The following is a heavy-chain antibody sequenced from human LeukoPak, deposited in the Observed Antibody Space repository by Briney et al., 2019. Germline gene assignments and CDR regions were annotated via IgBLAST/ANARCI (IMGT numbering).Heavy chain of an antibody. Sequence: QPGGSLRLSCAASGFSFSTYGMHWVRQAPGKGLEWVAFIWYEGSNKYHADSVKGRFTISRDNSKNTLYLQMNSLRVEDTAVYYCAKDGGTYSHDYWGQGTLVTVSS. D-gene: IGHD1-26*01. CDR1: GFSFSTYG. CDR3: AKDGGTYSHDY. J-gene: IGHJ4*02. CDR2: IWYEGSNK. V-gene: IGHV3-30*02.